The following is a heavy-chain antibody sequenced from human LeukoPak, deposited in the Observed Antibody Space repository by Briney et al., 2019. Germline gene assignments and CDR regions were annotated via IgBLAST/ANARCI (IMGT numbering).Heavy chain of an antibody. J-gene: IGHJ5*02. V-gene: IGHV4-61*02. D-gene: IGHD2-2*01. CDR3: ARDIKDCSSTSCYQAFDP. CDR2: IYTSGST. Sequence: SETLSLTCTVSGGSIISGSYYWSWIRQPAGKGLEWIGRIYTSGSTNYNPSLKSRVTISVDTSKNQFSLKLSSVTAADTAVYYCARDIKDCSSTSCYQAFDPWGQGTLVTVSS. CDR1: GGSIISGSYY.